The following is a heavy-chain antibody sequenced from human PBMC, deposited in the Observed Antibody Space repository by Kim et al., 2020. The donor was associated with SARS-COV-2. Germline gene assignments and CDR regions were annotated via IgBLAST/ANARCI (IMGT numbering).Heavy chain of an antibody. CDR2: IKNDGSSI. D-gene: IGHD4-17*01. J-gene: IGHJ4*02. Sequence: GGSLRLSCAASGFTFTTYWMHWVRQAPGKGLVWVSRIKNDGSSIRYADSVKGRFTISRDNAKNTLYLQMDSLRIEDTAVYYCTMTERATVTTSAWDWGQGTQVTVSS. V-gene: IGHV3-74*01. CDR1: GFTFTTYW. CDR3: TMTERATVTTSAWD.